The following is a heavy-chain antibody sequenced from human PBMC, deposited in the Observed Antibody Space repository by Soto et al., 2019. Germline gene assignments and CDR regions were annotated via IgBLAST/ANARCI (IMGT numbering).Heavy chain of an antibody. V-gene: IGHV3-23*01. D-gene: IGHD6-6*01. CDR3: AFEYSSSSGGFRGAFDI. CDR2: ISGSGGST. CDR1: GFTFSSYA. J-gene: IGHJ3*02. Sequence: EVQLLESGGGLVQPGGSLRLSCAASGFTFSSYAMSWVRQAPGKGLEWVSAISGSGGSTYYADSVKGRFTISRDNSKNTLYLQMNSLRAEDTAVYYCAFEYSSSSGGFRGAFDIWGQGTMVTVSS.